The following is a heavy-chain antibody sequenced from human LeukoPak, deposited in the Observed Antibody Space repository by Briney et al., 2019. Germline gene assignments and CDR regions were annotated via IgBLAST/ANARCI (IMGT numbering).Heavy chain of an antibody. Sequence: GGSLRLSCAASGFTFSSYWMSWVRQAPGKGLEWVANIKQDGSEKYYVDSVKGRFTISRDNAKNSLYLQMNSLRAEDTAVYYCARQFPYCSSTSCYIGVDYWGQGTLVTVSS. V-gene: IGHV3-7*01. CDR3: ARQFPYCSSTSCYIGVDY. CDR2: IKQDGSEK. J-gene: IGHJ4*02. D-gene: IGHD2-2*02. CDR1: GFTFSSYW.